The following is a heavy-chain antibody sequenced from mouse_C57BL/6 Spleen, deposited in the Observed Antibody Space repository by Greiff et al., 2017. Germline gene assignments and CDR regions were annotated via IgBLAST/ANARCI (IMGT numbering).Heavy chain of an antibody. D-gene: IGHD1-1*01. CDR1: GYTFTSYG. V-gene: IGHV1-81*01. CDR3: ARSDYEDY. CDR2: IYPRSGNT. J-gene: IGHJ2*01. Sequence: QVQLKESGAELARPGASVKLSCKASGYTFTSYGIRWVKQSTGQGLEWIGQIYPRSGNTDYNEKFKGKATLTADKSSSTAYMGLLSLTSEDSAVYFVARSDYEDYWGQGTTLTVSS.